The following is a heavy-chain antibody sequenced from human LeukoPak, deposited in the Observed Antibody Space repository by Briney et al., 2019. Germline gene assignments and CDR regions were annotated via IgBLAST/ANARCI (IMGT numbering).Heavy chain of an antibody. J-gene: IGHJ1*01. V-gene: IGHV3-7*01. CDR2: VQHIGGET. Sequence: GGSLRLSCAGSGFTFSNSWMGWVRQAPGKGLGWVANVQHIGGETYYVDSVKGRFTISRDNAKNSVYLQMNSLGADDTAVYYCATYSILNAREFRYWGQGTLVTVTS. D-gene: IGHD4-11*01. CDR1: GFTFSNSW. CDR3: ATYSILNAREFRY.